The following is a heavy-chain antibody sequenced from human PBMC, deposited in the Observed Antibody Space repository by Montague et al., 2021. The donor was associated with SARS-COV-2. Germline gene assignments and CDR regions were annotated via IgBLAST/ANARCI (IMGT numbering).Heavy chain of an antibody. J-gene: IGHJ4*02. D-gene: IGHD3/OR15-3a*01. CDR1: GDSITSTNW. V-gene: IGHV4-4*02. CDR2: IYHSGST. CDR3: VRAGGLDNRPPV. Sequence: SETLSLTCAVSGDSITSTNWYSWRRQPPGKVEGLSGVIYHSGSTNYNPSHKSGITMSIDKSENQFSLELYSVTAADTALYYWVRAGGLDNRPPVWGQGALVIVSS.